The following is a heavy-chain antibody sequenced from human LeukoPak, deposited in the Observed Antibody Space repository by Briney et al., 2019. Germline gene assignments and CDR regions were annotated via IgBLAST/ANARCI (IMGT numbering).Heavy chain of an antibody. Sequence: PSETLSLTCTVSGGSISSYYWSWIRQPPGKGLEWIGYIYYSGSTNYNPSLKSRVTISVDTSKNQFSLKLSSVTAADTAVYYCARHLHNVAAAAYYFDYWGQGTLVTVSS. CDR3: ARHLHNVAAAAYYFDY. CDR1: GGSISSYY. CDR2: IYYSGST. J-gene: IGHJ4*02. D-gene: IGHD6-13*01. V-gene: IGHV4-59*08.